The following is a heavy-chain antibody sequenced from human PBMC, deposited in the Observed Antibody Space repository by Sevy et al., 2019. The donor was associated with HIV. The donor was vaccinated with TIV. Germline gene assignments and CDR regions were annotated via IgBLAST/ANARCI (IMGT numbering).Heavy chain of an antibody. J-gene: IGHJ6*02. CDR2: ISYDGSRK. D-gene: IGHD2-2*01. CDR1: GFTFGSYA. Sequence: GGSLRLSCAASGFTFGSYAMHWVRQAPGKGLEWLAFISYDGSRKYYADSVKGRFTISRDNSKNTLFMQVNSLRAEDTAVYYCARAMNIVVVPAAITYYYYYGMDVWGQGTTVTVSS. CDR3: ARAMNIVVVPAAITYYYYYGMDV. V-gene: IGHV3-30-3*01.